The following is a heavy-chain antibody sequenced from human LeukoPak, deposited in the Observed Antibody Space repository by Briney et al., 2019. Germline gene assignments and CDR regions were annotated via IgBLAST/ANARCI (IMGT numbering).Heavy chain of an antibody. CDR3: VGGGYYSASSYY. D-gene: IGHD3-22*01. V-gene: IGHV3-23*01. J-gene: IGHJ4*02. CDR2: ISGSGGST. CDR1: GFTFDDYA. Sequence: PGGSLRLSCAASGFTFDDYAIHWVRQAPGKGLEWVSDISGSGGSTYYADSVKGRFTISRDNSKNTLYLQMNSLRAEDTAVYYCVGGGYYSASSYYWGQGTLVTVSS.